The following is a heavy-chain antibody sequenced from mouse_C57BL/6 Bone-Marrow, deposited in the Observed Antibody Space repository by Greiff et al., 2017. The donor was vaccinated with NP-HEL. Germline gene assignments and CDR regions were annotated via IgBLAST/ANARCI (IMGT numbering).Heavy chain of an antibody. V-gene: IGHV1-64*01. CDR3: AREEELRLFDY. Sequence: QVQLQQPGAELVKPGASVKLSCKASGYTFTSYWMHWVKQRPGQGLEWIGMIHPNSGSTNYNEKFKSKATLTVDKSSSTAYMQLSSLTSEDSAVYYCAREEELRLFDYWGQGTTLTVSS. J-gene: IGHJ2*01. CDR1: GYTFTSYW. CDR2: IHPNSGST. D-gene: IGHD3-2*02.